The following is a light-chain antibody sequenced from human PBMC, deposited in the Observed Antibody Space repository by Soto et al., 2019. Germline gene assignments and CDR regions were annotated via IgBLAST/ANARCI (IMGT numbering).Light chain of an antibody. V-gene: IGLV2-8*01. CDR3: NSYAGDNKYVL. CDR1: SSDVGGYNY. Sequence: QSALTQPPSASGSPGQSVTISCTGTSSDVGGYNYVSWYQQHPGKAPKLMIYEVNKRPSGVPDRFSGSKSGNTASLTVSGLQAEDEADYDCNSYAGDNKYVLFGGGTKLTVL. J-gene: IGLJ2*01. CDR2: EVN.